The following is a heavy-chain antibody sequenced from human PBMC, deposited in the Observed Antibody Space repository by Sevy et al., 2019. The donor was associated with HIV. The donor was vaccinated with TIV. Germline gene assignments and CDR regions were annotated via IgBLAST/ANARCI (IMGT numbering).Heavy chain of an antibody. V-gene: IGHV3-23*01. CDR1: GFTFSSYA. CDR3: AKNRGNGSGSYYTRYFDY. D-gene: IGHD3-10*01. J-gene: IGHJ4*02. Sequence: GSLRLSCAASGFTFSSYAMSWVRQAPGKGLEWVSAISGSGGSTYYADSVKGRFTISRDNSKNTLYLQMNSLRAEDTAVYYCAKNRGNGSGSYYTRYFDYWGQGTLVTVSS. CDR2: ISGSGGST.